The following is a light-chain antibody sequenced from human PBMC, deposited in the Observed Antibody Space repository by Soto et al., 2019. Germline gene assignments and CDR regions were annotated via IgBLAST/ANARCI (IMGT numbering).Light chain of an antibody. CDR2: GTS. CDR3: QQYPARPIT. J-gene: IGKJ5*01. V-gene: IGKV3-15*01. CDR1: QRVSTH. Sequence: EILMTQSPATLSVAPGEGATLCFRARQRVSTHLAWYQQIPGQAPRLLIYGTSTRAAGIPARFSGRGSGTEFTFTISSLPSEEFAVYHRQQYPARPITFAQGTRLEIK.